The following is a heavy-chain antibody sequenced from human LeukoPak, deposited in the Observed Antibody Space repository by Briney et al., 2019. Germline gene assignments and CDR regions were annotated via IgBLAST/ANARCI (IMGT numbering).Heavy chain of an antibody. Sequence: SSVKVSCKASGGTFSSYAISWVRQAPGQGLEWMGGIIPIFGTANYAQKFQGRVTITADESTSTAYMELSSLRSEDTAVYYCARDRYTHNSGPAYFDYWGQGTLVTVPS. J-gene: IGHJ4*02. CDR3: ARDRYTHNSGPAYFDY. V-gene: IGHV1-69*01. D-gene: IGHD1-1*01. CDR2: IIPIFGTA. CDR1: GGTFSSYA.